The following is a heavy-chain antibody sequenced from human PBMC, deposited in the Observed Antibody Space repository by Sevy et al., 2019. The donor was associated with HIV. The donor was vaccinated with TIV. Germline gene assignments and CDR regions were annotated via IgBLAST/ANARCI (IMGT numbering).Heavy chain of an antibody. CDR3: TRSPIPSDYYFDY. V-gene: IGHV3-7*01. J-gene: IGHJ4*02. Sequence: HAGGSLRLSCAASGFTFSSYWMTWVRQAPGKGLEWVANIKQDGSEKYYVDSVKGRFTISRDNAKNSLYLQMNSLRAEDTALYFCTRSPIPSDYYFDYWGQGTLVTVSS. D-gene: IGHD3-3*01. CDR2: IKQDGSEK. CDR1: GFTFSSYW.